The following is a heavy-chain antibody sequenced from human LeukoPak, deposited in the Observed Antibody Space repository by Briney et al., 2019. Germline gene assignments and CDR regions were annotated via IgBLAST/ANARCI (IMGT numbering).Heavy chain of an antibody. CDR3: ARVHGGPYRNYVQSWFDP. CDR2: IIPIFGTA. J-gene: IGHJ5*02. D-gene: IGHD4-11*01. Sequence: AVTASFRASGGTFISYAISWVRQAPGQGGEGVGGIIPIFGTANYAQQFQGRVTITTDESTSTAYMQLSSLSSEDTAVYYCARVHGGPYRNYVQSWFDPWGQGTLVTVSS. CDR1: GGTFISYA. V-gene: IGHV1-69*05.